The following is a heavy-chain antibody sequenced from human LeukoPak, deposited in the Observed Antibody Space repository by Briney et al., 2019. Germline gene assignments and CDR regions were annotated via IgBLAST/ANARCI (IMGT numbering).Heavy chain of an antibody. J-gene: IGHJ3*02. Sequence: TSETLSLTCTVSGGSISSYYWSWIRQPARKGLEWIGRIYTSGSTNYNPSLKSRVTMSVDTSKNQFSLKLSSVTAADTAVYYCARAPYDFWSGSDAFDIWGQGTMVTVSS. D-gene: IGHD3-3*01. CDR1: GGSISSYY. V-gene: IGHV4-4*07. CDR2: IYTSGST. CDR3: ARAPYDFWSGSDAFDI.